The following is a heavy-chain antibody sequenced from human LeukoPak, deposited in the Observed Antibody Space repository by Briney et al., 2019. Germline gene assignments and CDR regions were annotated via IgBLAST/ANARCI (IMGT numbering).Heavy chain of an antibody. V-gene: IGHV4-34*01. J-gene: IGHJ4*02. CDR2: INHSGST. CDR3: ARQGEEMATIDY. Sequence: TSETLSLTCAVYGGSFSGYYWSWIRQPPGKGLEWIGEINHSGSTNYNPSLKSRVTISVDTSKNQFSLKLSSVTAADTAVYYCARQGEEMATIDYWGQGTLVTVSS. CDR1: GGSFSGYY. D-gene: IGHD5-24*01.